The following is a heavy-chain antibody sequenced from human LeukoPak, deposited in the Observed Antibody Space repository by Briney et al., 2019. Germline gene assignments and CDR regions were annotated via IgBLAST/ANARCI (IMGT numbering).Heavy chain of an antibody. J-gene: IGHJ4*02. Sequence: PSETLSLTCTVSGGSISSGGYYWSWIRQHPGKGLEWIGYIYYSGSTYYNPSLKSRVTISVDTSKNQFSLKLSSVTAADTAVYYCAREGYSYGYRGGGVDYWGQGTLVTVSS. CDR1: GGSISSGGYY. V-gene: IGHV4-31*03. D-gene: IGHD5-18*01. CDR2: IYYSGST. CDR3: AREGYSYGYRGGGVDY.